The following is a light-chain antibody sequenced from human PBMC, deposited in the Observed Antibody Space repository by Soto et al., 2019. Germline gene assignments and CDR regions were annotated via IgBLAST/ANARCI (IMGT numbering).Light chain of an antibody. CDR2: DAS. J-gene: IGKJ4*01. Sequence: EIVLTQSPATLSLSPGERATLSCRASQSVSSYLAWYQQKPGQAPRLLIYDASNRATGIPARFSGSGSGTVFTLTISSLDPEDFAVYYCQHRSNWPPFTFGGGTKVEIK. V-gene: IGKV3-11*01. CDR1: QSVSSY. CDR3: QHRSNWPPFT.